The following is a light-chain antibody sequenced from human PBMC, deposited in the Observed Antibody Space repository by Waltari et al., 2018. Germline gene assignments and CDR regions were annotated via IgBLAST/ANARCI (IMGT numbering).Light chain of an antibody. CDR3: QQYYTTPLT. V-gene: IGKV4-1*01. CDR2: WSS. J-gene: IGKJ4*01. CDR1: QTVLYTSNNKNY. Sequence: DIVMTQSPDSLAVSLGARATINCKSSQTVLYTSNNKNYLSWYQQKPGQPPKLLFSWSSTRESGVPDRFSGSGSGTDFTLTISSLQAEDVAVYYCQQYYTTPLTFGGGTKVEIK.